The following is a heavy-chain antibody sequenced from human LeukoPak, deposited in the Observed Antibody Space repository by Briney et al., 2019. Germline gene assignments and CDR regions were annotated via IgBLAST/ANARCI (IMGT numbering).Heavy chain of an antibody. Sequence: TSETLSLTCTVSGGSISSYYWSWIRQPPGRGLEWIGYIYYSGSTNYNPSLKSRVTITVDTSKNQFSLKLSSVTAADTAVYYCAREYSSGWYLTFDYWGQGALVTVSS. J-gene: IGHJ4*02. V-gene: IGHV4-59*08. CDR3: AREYSSGWYLTFDY. CDR2: IYYSGST. CDR1: GGSISSYY. D-gene: IGHD6-19*01.